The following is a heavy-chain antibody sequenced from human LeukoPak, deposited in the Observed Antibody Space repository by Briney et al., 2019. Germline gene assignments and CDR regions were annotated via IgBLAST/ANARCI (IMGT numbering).Heavy chain of an antibody. J-gene: IGHJ5*02. Sequence: PSETLSLTCTVSGGSISNYYWNWIRQPPGKGLEWIGYIYYSGTTNYNPSLKSRVSMSVDTSKNQFSLKLSSVTAADTAVYYCATQGPTINYDILTGYGDNWFDPWGQGTLVTVSS. D-gene: IGHD3-9*01. CDR1: GGSISNYY. CDR3: ATQGPTINYDILTGYGDNWFDP. CDR2: IYYSGTT. V-gene: IGHV4-59*08.